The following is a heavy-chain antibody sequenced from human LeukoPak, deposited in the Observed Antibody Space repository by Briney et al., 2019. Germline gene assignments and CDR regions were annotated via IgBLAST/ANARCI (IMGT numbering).Heavy chain of an antibody. CDR1: GYLFATYW. CDR3: ARRVSSSGFDAFDV. CDR2: NY. D-gene: IGHD5-12*01. J-gene: IGHJ3*01. V-gene: IGHV5-51*01. Sequence: GESLKISCKGSGYLFATYWIGWVRQVPGKGLEWMGINYSPSFQGHVPMSADKSISTAYLQWSSLNASDTAMYYCARRVSSSGFDAFDVWGQGTMVTVSS.